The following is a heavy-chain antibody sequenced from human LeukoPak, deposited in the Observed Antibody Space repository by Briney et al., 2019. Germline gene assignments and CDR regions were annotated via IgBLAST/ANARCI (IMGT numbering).Heavy chain of an antibody. V-gene: IGHV3-21*01. CDR1: GFDFSYFG. D-gene: IGHD2-2*01. J-gene: IGHJ3*02. CDR3: ARGLVVSGYVSAVDI. Sequence: GGSLRLSCVGSGFDFSYFGMNWVRQAPGKGLQWVSSISRTNTYIYYADSVRGRFTISRDNAKNTLYLQMNTLRAEDTAVYYCARGLVVSGYVSAVDIWGQGTMVTVSS. CDR2: ISRTNTYI.